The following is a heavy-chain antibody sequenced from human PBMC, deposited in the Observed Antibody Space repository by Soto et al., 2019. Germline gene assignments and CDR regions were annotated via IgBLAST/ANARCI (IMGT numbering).Heavy chain of an antibody. CDR3: ARGADFWSGSRYYHYAYDLDV. CDR1: GFTFSSYA. Sequence: GGSLRLSCAASGFTFSSYAMHWVRQAPGKGLEWVAVISYDGSNKYYADSVKGRFTISRENAKNSMYLQMKSLRAGDTAVYFCARGADFWSGSRYYHYAYDLDVWGHGTTVTVSS. V-gene: IGHV3-30*14. CDR2: ISYDGSNK. J-gene: IGHJ6*02. D-gene: IGHD3-3*01.